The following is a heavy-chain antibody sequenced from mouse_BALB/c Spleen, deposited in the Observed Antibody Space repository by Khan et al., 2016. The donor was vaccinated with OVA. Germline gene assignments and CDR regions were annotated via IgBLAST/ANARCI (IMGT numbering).Heavy chain of an antibody. Sequence: VRLQQSGTVLARPGASVKMSCKASGYTFTSYWMHWVKQRPGQGLEWIGDIYPGNTDTNYNQKFKGKAKLTAVTSTSTAYMELSSLINEDSAVYYCTRRNWDVAWFAYWGQGTLVTVSA. D-gene: IGHD4-1*01. CDR3: TRRNWDVAWFAY. CDR2: IYPGNTDT. CDR1: GYTFTSYW. V-gene: IGHV1-5*01. J-gene: IGHJ3*01.